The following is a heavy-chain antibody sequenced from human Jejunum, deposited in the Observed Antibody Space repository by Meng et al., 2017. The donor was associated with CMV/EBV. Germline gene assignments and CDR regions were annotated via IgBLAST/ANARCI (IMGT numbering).Heavy chain of an antibody. Sequence: SGVTFSTSGMNWVRQAPGKGLEWVSGMNKDGTYIVYADSVKGRFIVSRDNARDSLYLQMSSLRVEDTALYYCTRTPAPVTGAFDFWGQGTMVTVSS. CDR3: TRTPAPVTGAFDF. D-gene: IGHD4-17*01. CDR1: GVTFSTSG. V-gene: IGHV3-21*01. CDR2: MNKDGTYI. J-gene: IGHJ3*01.